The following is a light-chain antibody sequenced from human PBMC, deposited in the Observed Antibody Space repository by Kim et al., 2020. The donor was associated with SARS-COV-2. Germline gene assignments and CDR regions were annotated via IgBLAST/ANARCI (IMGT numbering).Light chain of an antibody. V-gene: IGLV3-19*01. J-gene: IGLJ2*01. CDR2: GKN. CDR3: NSRDSNDNVV. Sequence: VALGQTVRITCHAGSLRSYYASWYQQKPGQAPILVIYGKNNRPSGIPDRFSGSSSGNTASLTITGTQAGDEADYYCNSRDSNDNVVFGGGTQLTVL. CDR1: SLRSYY.